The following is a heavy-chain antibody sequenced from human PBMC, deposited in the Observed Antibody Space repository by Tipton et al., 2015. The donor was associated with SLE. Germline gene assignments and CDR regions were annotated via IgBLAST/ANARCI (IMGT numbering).Heavy chain of an antibody. CDR1: GFTVSSNY. CDR2: IYSGGST. J-gene: IGHJ4*02. Sequence: SLRLSCAASGFTVSSNYMSWVRQAPGKGLEWVSIIYSGGSTYYADSVKGRFTISRDNSENTLYLQMNSLRAEDTAVYYCARDRIRYGDYELQYYFDFWGQGTLVTVSS. V-gene: IGHV3-53*01. D-gene: IGHD4-17*01. CDR3: ARDRIRYGDYELQYYFDF.